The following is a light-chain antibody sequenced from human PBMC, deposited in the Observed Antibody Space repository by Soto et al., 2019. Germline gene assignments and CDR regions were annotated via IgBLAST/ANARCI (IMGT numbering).Light chain of an antibody. V-gene: IGKV1-27*01. J-gene: IGKJ4*01. CDR3: QMYNSGTPT. Sequence: DIQMTQSPSSLSASVGDTVTITCRASQGISYNLAWYQQRPGKVPRLVIFAAATLQSGVPSRFSGSGSGTDFTLTISSLQPEDVGTYYCQMYNSGTPTVGGGTKVDIK. CDR1: QGISYN. CDR2: AAA.